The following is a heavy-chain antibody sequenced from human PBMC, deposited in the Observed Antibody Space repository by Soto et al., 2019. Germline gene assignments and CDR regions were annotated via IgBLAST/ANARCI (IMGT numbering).Heavy chain of an antibody. D-gene: IGHD4-17*01. Sequence: QVQVVQSGAEVKKPGSSVKVSCKVSGGIFTNNAISWVRPALGEGLEWWGGVIPLCDTAYYAQIFRGRLRISAARATTTAYIELSGLTPANTAVYFCENGGQNAAYNFYNGMAVWGKGTTVTVSA. CDR1: GGIFTNNA. V-gene: IGHV1-69*01. CDR2: VIPLCDTA. J-gene: IGHJ6*04. CDR3: ENGGQNAAYNFYNGMAV.